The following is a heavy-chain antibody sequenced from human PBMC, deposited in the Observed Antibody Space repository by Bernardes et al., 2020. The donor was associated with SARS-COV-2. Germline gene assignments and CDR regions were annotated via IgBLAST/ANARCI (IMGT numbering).Heavy chain of an antibody. Sequence: SETLSLTCTVSGGSISSLSYYWSWIRQPAGKGREWIGRIYTSGSTNYNFSLKSRVTISVDTSKNHFSLNLSSVTAADTAVYYCAGAGYCSGGSCYSVDAFEMWGQGTMVTVSS. V-gene: IGHV4-61*02. CDR2: IYTSGST. J-gene: IGHJ3*02. CDR3: AGAGYCSGGSCYSVDAFEM. CDR1: GGSISSLSYY. D-gene: IGHD2-15*01.